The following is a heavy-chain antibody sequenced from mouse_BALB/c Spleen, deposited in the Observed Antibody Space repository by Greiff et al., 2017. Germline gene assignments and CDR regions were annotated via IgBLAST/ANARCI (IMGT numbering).Heavy chain of an antibody. D-gene: IGHD1-1*01. CDR2: IYPYNGGT. CDR3: ATGGSSYENYCDY. Sequence: VQLKESGPELVKPGASVKISCKASGYTFTDYNMHWVKQSHGKSLEWIGYIYPYNGGTGYNQKFKSKATLTVDNSSSTAYMELRSLTSEDSAVYYCATGGSSYENYCDYWGQGTTLTVSS. J-gene: IGHJ2*01. CDR1: GYTFTDYN. V-gene: IGHV1S29*02.